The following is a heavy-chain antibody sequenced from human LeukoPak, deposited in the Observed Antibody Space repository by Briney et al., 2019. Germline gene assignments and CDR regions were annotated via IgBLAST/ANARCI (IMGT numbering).Heavy chain of an antibody. V-gene: IGHV4-34*01. D-gene: IGHD3-3*01. CDR1: GGSFSGYY. CDR3: ARGQPGWSGSNNWFDP. Sequence: TSETLSLTCAVYGGSFSGYYWSWIRQPPGKGLEWIGEINHSGSTNYNPSLKSRVTISVDTSKNQFSLKLSSVTAADTAVYYCARGQPGWSGSNNWFDPWGQGTLVTVSS. J-gene: IGHJ5*02. CDR2: INHSGST.